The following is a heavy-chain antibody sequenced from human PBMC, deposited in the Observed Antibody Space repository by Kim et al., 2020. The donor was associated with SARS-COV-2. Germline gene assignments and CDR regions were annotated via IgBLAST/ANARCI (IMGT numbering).Heavy chain of an antibody. Sequence: GRPNDTPSRKGRVTLSVDASKEQFSLHLTSVTAADTAVYYCARLAHGRFDSWGQGALVTVSS. V-gene: IGHV4-59*08. D-gene: IGHD5-12*01. CDR2: GRP. CDR3: ARLAHGRFDS. J-gene: IGHJ4*02.